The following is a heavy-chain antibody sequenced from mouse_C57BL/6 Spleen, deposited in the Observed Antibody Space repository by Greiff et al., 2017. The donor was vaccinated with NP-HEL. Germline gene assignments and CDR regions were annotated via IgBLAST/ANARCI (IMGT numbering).Heavy chain of an antibody. J-gene: IGHJ2*01. V-gene: IGHV3-6*01. Sequence: EVKLEESGPGLVKPSQSLSLTCSVTGYSITSGYYWNWIRQFPGNKLEWMGYISYDGSNNYNPSLKNRISITRDTSKNQFFLKLNSVTTEDTATYYCARGPSPSFDYWGQGTTLTVSS. CDR2: ISYDGSN. CDR3: ARGPSPSFDY. CDR1: GYSITSGYY.